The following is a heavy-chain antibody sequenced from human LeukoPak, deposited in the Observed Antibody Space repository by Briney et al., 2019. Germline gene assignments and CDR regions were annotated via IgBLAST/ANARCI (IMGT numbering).Heavy chain of an antibody. J-gene: IGHJ4*02. CDR2: ISARNGNT. CDR1: GYTFTGYY. Sequence: ASVKVSCKASGYTFTGYYMHWVRQAPGQGLEWMGWISARNGNTNFSQRLQGRVTMTTDTSTSTAYMELRGLTSDDTAVYYCARDHALWSNCFDYWGQGTLVTVSS. V-gene: IGHV1-18*04. CDR3: ARDHALWSNCFDY. D-gene: IGHD2-21*01.